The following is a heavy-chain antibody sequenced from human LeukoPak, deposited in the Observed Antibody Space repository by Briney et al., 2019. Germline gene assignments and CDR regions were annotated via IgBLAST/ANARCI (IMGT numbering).Heavy chain of an antibody. Sequence: GASVKVSCKASGYTFTSYDINWVRQATGQGLEWMGWMNPNSGNTGYAQKFQGRVTMTRNTSISIAYMELSSLRSEDTAVYYCARGRGSIYCSSTSCRSEPYNWFDPWGQGTLVTVSS. CDR2: MNPNSGNT. V-gene: IGHV1-8*01. CDR1: GYTFTSYD. D-gene: IGHD2-2*01. CDR3: ARGRGSIYCSSTSCRSEPYNWFDP. J-gene: IGHJ5*02.